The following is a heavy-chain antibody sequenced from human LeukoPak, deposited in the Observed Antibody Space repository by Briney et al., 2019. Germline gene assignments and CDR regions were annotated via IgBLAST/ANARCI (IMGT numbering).Heavy chain of an antibody. V-gene: IGHV3-48*03. Sequence: GGSLRLSCGASGFNFSSYEMNWVRQAPGKGLEWVSYISSSGSTIYYADSVKGRFTISRDNAKKSLYLQMNSLRAEDTAVYYCARCQRSGLERGVAFDYWGQGTLVTVAS. CDR2: ISSSGSTI. D-gene: IGHD3-10*01. CDR1: GFNFSSYE. CDR3: ARCQRSGLERGVAFDY. J-gene: IGHJ4*02.